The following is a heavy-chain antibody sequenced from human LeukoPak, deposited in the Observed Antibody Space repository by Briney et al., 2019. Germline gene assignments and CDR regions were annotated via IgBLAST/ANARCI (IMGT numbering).Heavy chain of an antibody. CDR2: INPNSGGT. CDR3: ATTPYTSGGGF. CDR1: GYTFTAYH. Sequence: ASVKVSCKASGYTFTAYHLHWVRQAPGQGLEWMGWINPNSGGTFSAQKFQGRVTMTRDTSITSAFMELNRLTSDDTAVYYCATTPYTSGGGFWGQGTLVTVSS. D-gene: IGHD6-19*01. V-gene: IGHV1-2*02. J-gene: IGHJ4*02.